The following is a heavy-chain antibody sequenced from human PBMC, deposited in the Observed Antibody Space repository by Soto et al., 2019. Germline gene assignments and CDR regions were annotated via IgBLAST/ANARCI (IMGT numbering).Heavy chain of an antibody. CDR1: GFTFSSYG. J-gene: IGHJ4*02. CDR3: ARDRGVFAKEFDY. D-gene: IGHD3-10*01. CDR2: IWYDGSNK. V-gene: IGHV3-33*01. Sequence: GGSLRLSCAASGFTFSSYGMHWVRQAPGKGLEWVAVIWYDGSNKYYADSVKGRFTISRDNSKNTLYLQMNSLRAEDTAVYYCARDRGVFAKEFDYWGQGTLVTVSS.